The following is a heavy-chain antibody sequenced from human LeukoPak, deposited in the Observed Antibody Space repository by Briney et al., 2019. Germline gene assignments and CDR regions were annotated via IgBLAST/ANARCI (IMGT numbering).Heavy chain of an antibody. Sequence: SETLSLTCTVSGGSISSSSYYWGWIRQPPGKGLEWIGSIYYSGSTYYNPSLKSRVTISVDTSKNQFSLKLSSVTAADTAVYYCARTRHYDFWSGYFQKNYYFDYWGQGTLVTVSS. J-gene: IGHJ4*02. D-gene: IGHD3-3*01. CDR1: GGSISSSSYY. V-gene: IGHV4-39*01. CDR2: IYYSGST. CDR3: ARTRHYDFWSGYFQKNYYFDY.